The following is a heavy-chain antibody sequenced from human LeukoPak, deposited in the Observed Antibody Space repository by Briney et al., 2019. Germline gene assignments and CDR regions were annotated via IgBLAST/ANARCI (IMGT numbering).Heavy chain of an antibody. V-gene: IGHV4-39*01. CDR3: ARLSGDAFDI. CDR1: GGSISSNNYY. Sequence: SETLSLTCTASGGSISSNNYYWGWIRQPPGKGLEWIANIFYTGSAYYNPSLKSRLTISVETSKNQFSLKLTSVTAADTAVYYCARLSGDAFDIWGQGTMVTVSS. CDR2: IFYTGSA. D-gene: IGHD2/OR15-2a*01. J-gene: IGHJ3*02.